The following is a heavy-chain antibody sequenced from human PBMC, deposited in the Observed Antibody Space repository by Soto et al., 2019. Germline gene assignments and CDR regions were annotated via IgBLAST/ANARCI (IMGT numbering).Heavy chain of an antibody. CDR3: ARGLGLYYFDY. D-gene: IGHD1-26*01. J-gene: IGHJ4*02. CDR1: GYTFTSYD. CDR2: MNPNSGNT. V-gene: IGHV1-8*01. Sequence: ASXXXXCKASGYTFTSYDINWVRQATGQGLERMGWMNPNSGNTGYAQKIQGRDTMTRNTSISTAYMELSSLRSEDTTVYYCARGLGLYYFDYWGQGTLVTVSS.